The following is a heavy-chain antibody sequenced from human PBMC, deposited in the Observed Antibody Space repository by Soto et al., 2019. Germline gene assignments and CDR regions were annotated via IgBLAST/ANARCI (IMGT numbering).Heavy chain of an antibody. CDR3: ARDWGGESYAY. J-gene: IGHJ4*02. CDR2: ISRRGSTI. D-gene: IGHD1-26*01. V-gene: IGHV3-11*01. CDR1: GISFSDYY. Sequence: PGGSLRLSCAASGISFSDYYMSWIRQAPGKGLEWVSYISRRGSTIYYADSVKGRFTISRDNAKNSLYLQMNSLRAEDTAVYYCARDWGGESYAYWGQGTLVTVSS.